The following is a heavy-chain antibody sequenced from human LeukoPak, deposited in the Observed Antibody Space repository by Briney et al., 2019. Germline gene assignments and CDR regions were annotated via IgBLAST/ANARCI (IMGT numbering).Heavy chain of an antibody. D-gene: IGHD4-11*01. CDR2: ISGRSIYI. CDR3: ARAQLYSNYYFDF. V-gene: IGHV3-21*06. CDR1: GFTFSSYS. Sequence: GGSLRLCCAASGFTFSSYSMNWVRQAPGKGLEWVSSISGRSIYIHYADSVKGRFTISRDNAKNTVYLQLNSLRVEDTAVYYCARAQLYSNYYFDFWGQGALVNVSS. J-gene: IGHJ4*02.